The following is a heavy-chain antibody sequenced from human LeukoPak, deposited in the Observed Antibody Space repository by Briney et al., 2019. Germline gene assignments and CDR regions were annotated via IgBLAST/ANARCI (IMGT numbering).Heavy chain of an antibody. CDR2: IKQDGSEK. V-gene: IGHV3-7*01. D-gene: IGHD3-10*01. CDR1: GFTFSSYW. J-gene: IGHJ6*02. CDR3: ARDAMVRGGPYYGMDV. Sequence: GGSLRLSCAASGFTFSSYWMSWVRQAPGKGLEWVANIKQDGSEKYYVDSVKGRFTISRDNAKNSLYLQMNSLRAEDTAVYHCARDAMVRGGPYYGMDVWGQGTTVTVSS.